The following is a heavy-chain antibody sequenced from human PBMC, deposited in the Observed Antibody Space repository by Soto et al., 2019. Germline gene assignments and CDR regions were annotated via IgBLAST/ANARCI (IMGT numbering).Heavy chain of an antibody. CDR1: GFTFSSYA. V-gene: IGHV3-23*01. CDR3: AKDQNIQLWPRYYYYGMDV. Sequence: PGGSLRLSCAASGFTFSSYAMSWVRQAPGKGLEWVSAISGSGGSTYYADSVKGRFTIPRDNSKKTLYLQMNSLRAEDTAVYCCAKDQNIQLWPRYYYYGMDVWGQGTTVTXSS. J-gene: IGHJ6*02. CDR2: ISGSGGST. D-gene: IGHD5-18*01.